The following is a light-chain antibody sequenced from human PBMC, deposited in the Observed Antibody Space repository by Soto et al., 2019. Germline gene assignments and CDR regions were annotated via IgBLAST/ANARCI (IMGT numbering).Light chain of an antibody. CDR3: RQYNNYSWK. CDR2: DAS. J-gene: IGKJ1*01. CDR1: QNLTTW. Sequence: DIQMTQSPFTLSASVGDRVTITCRASQNLTTWLAWYQQKPGKAPKLLIYDASSLESGVPSRFSGSGSGTEFALTISSLQPDDFATYYCRQYNNYSWKFGQGTKVEIK. V-gene: IGKV1-5*01.